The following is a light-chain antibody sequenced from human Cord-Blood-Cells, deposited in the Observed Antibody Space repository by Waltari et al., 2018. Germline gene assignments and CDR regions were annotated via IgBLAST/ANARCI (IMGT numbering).Light chain of an antibody. V-gene: IGKV3-20*01. Sequence: EIVLTQSPGTLSLSPGERATLSSRASQSVSSSYLAWYQQKPGQAPRLRIYGASSRATGIPDRFSGSWSGTDFTLTISRLEPEDFAVYYCQQYGSSPYTFGQGTKLEIK. CDR2: GAS. CDR3: QQYGSSPYT. J-gene: IGKJ2*01. CDR1: QSVSSSY.